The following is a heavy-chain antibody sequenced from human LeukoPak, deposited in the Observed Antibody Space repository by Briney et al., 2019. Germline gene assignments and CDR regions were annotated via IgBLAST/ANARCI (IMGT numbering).Heavy chain of an antibody. Sequence: SETLSLTCTVSGGSISSYYWSWIRQPAGKGLEWIGRIYTSGSTNYNPSLKSRVTMSVDTSKNQFSLKLSSVTAADTAVYYCARDSGDYGDYTWFDHWGQGTLVTVSS. V-gene: IGHV4-4*07. D-gene: IGHD4-17*01. CDR3: ARDSGDYGDYTWFDH. CDR2: IYTSGST. J-gene: IGHJ5*02. CDR1: GGSISSYY.